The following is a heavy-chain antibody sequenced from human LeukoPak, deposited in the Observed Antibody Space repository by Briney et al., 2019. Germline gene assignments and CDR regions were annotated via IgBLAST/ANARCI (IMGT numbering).Heavy chain of an antibody. J-gene: IGHJ5*02. V-gene: IGHV4-34*01. D-gene: IGHD3-10*01. CDR3: ARDRVKITMVRGVIIANWFDP. CDR2: INHSGST. CDR1: GGSFSGYY. Sequence: PSETLSLTCAVYGGSFSGYYWSWIRQPPGKGLEWIGEINHSGSTNYNPSLKSRVTISVDTSKNQFSLKLSSVTAADTAVYYCARDRVKITMVRGVIIANWFDPWGQGTLVTVSS.